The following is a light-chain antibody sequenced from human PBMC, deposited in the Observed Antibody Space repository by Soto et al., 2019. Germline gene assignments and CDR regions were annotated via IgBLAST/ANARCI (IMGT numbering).Light chain of an antibody. CDR2: DAS. J-gene: IGKJ1*01. CDR1: QRVSSSY. CDR3: QQYGSSPT. Sequence: EIVLTQSPGTLSLSPGERATLSCRASQRVSSSYLAWYQQKPGQAPRLLIYDASSRATGIPDRFSGSGSGTDFTLTISRLEPEDFAVYYCQQYGSSPTFGPGTKVDIK. V-gene: IGKV3-20*01.